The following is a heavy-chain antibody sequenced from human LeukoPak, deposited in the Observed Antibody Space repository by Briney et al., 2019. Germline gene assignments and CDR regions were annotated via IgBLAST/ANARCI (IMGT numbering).Heavy chain of an antibody. CDR2: IYPGDSDT. J-gene: IGHJ3*02. CDR3: ARLLPGTVTTKFDAFDI. V-gene: IGHV5-51*03. CDR1: GYSFTSYW. Sequence: PGESLKISCKGSGYSFTSYWIGWVRQMPGKGLEWMGIIYPGDSDTRYSPSFQGQVTISADKSISTAYLQWSSLKASDTARYYCARLLPGTVTTKFDAFDIWGQGTMVTVSS. D-gene: IGHD4-17*01.